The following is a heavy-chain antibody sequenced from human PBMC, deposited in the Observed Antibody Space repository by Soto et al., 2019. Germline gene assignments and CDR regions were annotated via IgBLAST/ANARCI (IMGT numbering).Heavy chain of an antibody. CDR3: ARVLKSGYPDQYYFDS. D-gene: IGHD3-3*01. V-gene: IGHV1-18*01. Sequence: QVQLVQSGAEVKNPGSSVKVSCKASGYTFTSYGISWVRQAPGQGLEWMGWISAYNGNTNYDQKLQGRVTMTTDTSTSTAYMELRSLRSADTAVYYCARVLKSGYPDQYYFDSWGQGTLVTVSS. J-gene: IGHJ4*02. CDR2: ISAYNGNT. CDR1: GYTFTSYG.